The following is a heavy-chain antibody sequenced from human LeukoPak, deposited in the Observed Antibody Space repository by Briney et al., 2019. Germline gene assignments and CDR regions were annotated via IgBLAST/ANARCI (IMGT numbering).Heavy chain of an antibody. CDR1: GFTFRNYA. CDR2: ISYDGSNE. Sequence: QSGGSLRLSCAASGFTFRNYAMSWVRQAPGKGLEWVAVISYDGSNEYYADSVKGRFTISRDSSENTLYLQMNSLGVEDTAVYYCARVGYYSSGPFSYFDYWGQGTLVTVSS. V-gene: IGHV3-30-3*01. D-gene: IGHD3-10*01. CDR3: ARVGYYSSGPFSYFDY. J-gene: IGHJ4*02.